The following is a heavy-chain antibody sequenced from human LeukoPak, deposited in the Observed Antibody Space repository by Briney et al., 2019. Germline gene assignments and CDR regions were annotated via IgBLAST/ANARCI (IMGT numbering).Heavy chain of an antibody. CDR2: ITASGDST. CDR1: GFPFSSYP. V-gene: IGHV3-23*01. J-gene: IGHJ5*01. Sequence: PGGSLRLSCAGSGFPFSSYPISWVRQPPGKGLERVSAITASGDSTYSADSVKGRFTISRDNAKNSLYLQMNSLRAEDTAVYYCARHRGRGGVLPRGNLDSWGQGALVTVSS. CDR3: ARHRGRGGVLPRGNLDS. D-gene: IGHD2-15*01.